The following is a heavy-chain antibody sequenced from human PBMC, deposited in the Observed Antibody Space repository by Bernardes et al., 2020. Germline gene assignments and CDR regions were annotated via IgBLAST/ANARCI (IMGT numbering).Heavy chain of an antibody. CDR2: INHSGST. CDR1: GGSFSGFY. D-gene: IGHD1-26*01. J-gene: IGHJ4*02. CDR3: ARGRRGSYYDY. Sequence: ETLSLTCAVYGGSFSGFYWTWIRQSPGKGLEWIGEINHSGSTNYNPSLKSRVTFSVHTSKNQISLKLSSVTAADTAVYYCARGRRGSYYDYWGQGTLVTVSS. V-gene: IGHV4-34*01.